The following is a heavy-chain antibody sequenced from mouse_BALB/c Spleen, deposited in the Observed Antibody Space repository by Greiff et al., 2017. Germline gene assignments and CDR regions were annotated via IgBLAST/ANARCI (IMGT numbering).Heavy chain of an antibody. J-gene: IGHJ2*01. D-gene: IGHD2-2*01. V-gene: IGHV1-37*01. CDR3: GSIYYGYERGEYYFDY. Sequence: EVKLMESGPELVKPGASVKISCKASGYSFTGYFMNWVKQSHGKSLEWIGRINPYNGDTFYNQKFKGKATLTVDKSSSTAHMELLSLTSEDSAVYYCGSIYYGYERGEYYFDYWGQGTTLTVSS. CDR1: GYSFTGYF. CDR2: INPYNGDT.